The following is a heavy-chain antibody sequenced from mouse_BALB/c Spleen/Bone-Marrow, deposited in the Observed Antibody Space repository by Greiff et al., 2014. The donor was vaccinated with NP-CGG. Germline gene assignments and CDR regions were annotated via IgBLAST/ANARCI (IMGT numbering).Heavy chain of an antibody. CDR2: IDPANGNT. CDR1: GFNIKDTY. CDR3: ARNGIYGAWFAY. V-gene: IGHV14-3*02. Sequence: VQLQQSGAELVKPGASVKLSCTASGFNIKDTYMHWVKQRPEQGLEWIGRIDPANGNTKYDPKFQGKATITADTSSNTAYLQLSSLTSEDTAVYYCARNGIYGAWFAYWGQGTLVTVSA. J-gene: IGHJ3*01. D-gene: IGHD2-1*01.